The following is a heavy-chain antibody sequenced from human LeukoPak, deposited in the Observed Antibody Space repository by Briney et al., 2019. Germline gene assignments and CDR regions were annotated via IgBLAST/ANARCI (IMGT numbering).Heavy chain of an antibody. Sequence: GGSLRLSCVASGFTFGKYWMSWVRQAPGKGLEWVANIKLDGSEKNYVDSVKGRFTISRDNTKNSLYLQMNSLRAEDTAVYYCAKGPDPPYYDFWSGYYSIYGAFDIWGQGTMVTVSS. CDR3: AKGPDPPYYDFWSGYYSIYGAFDI. CDR1: GFTFGKYW. CDR2: IKLDGSEK. V-gene: IGHV3-7*03. J-gene: IGHJ3*02. D-gene: IGHD3-3*01.